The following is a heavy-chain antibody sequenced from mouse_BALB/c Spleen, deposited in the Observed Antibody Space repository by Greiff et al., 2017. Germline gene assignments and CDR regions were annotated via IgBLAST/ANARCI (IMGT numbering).Heavy chain of an antibody. J-gene: IGHJ4*01. D-gene: IGHD1-1*01. V-gene: IGHV1S127*01. CDR3: ARIYYYGSSYEDAMDY. CDR1: GYSFTSYW. Sequence: QVHVKQSGPQLVRPGASVKISCKASGYSFTSYWMHWVKQRPGQGLEWIGMIDPSDSETRLNQKFKDKATLTVDKSSSTAYMQLSSPTSEDSAVYYCARIYYYGSSYEDAMDYWGQGTSVTVSS. CDR2: IDPSDSET.